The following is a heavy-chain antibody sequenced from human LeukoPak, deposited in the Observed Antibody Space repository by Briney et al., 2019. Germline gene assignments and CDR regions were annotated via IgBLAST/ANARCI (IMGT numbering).Heavy chain of an antibody. V-gene: IGHV4-39*07. CDR3: ARENGYSSSWYGWFDP. CDR2: IYYSGST. J-gene: IGHJ5*02. Sequence: PSETLSLTCTVSGGSINSSTYYWTWIRQPPGKGLEWIGTIYYSGSTYYNPSLKSRVTISVDTSKNQFSLKLSSVTAADTAVYYCARENGYSSSWYGWFDPWGQGTLVTVSS. CDR1: GGSINSSTYY. D-gene: IGHD6-13*01.